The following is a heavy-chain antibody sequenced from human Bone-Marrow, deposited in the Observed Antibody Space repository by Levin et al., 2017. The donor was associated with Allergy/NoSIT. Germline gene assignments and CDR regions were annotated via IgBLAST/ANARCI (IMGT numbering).Heavy chain of an antibody. V-gene: IGHV3-30*04. J-gene: IGHJ1*01. D-gene: IGHD4-17*01. CDR3: VVGGDYGAEYFPR. Sequence: PGGSLRLSCAGSGFTFSSSTMHWVRQAPGKGLEWVAMMSSDGSSKYYADSVRGRITISRDNSKNTVFLQLNSLKVEDTAVFYCVVGGDYGAEYFPRWGQGTLVTVSS. CDR2: MSSDGSSK. CDR1: GFTFSSST.